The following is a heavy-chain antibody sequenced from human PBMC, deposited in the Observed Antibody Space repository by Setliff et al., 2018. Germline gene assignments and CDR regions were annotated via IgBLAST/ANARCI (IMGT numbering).Heavy chain of an antibody. V-gene: IGHV3-30-3*01. CDR1: GFTFSTYW. J-gene: IGHJ4*02. D-gene: IGHD1-26*01. CDR3: ARDLSGWVRWELAYY. CDR2: MSLDETNK. Sequence: GGSLRLSCAASGFTFSTYWMSWVRQAPGKGLEWVAVMSLDETNKYYADSVKGRFTISRDNSKNTLYLQMNSLRAEDTAVYYCARDLSGWVRWELAYYWGQGTLVTVSS.